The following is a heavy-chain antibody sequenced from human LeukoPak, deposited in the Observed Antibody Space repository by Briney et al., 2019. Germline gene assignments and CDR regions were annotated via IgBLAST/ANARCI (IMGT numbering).Heavy chain of an antibody. Sequence: ASVKVSCKVSGSTFAELSMHWVRQAPGKGLEWMGGFDPEDGQATYAQKFRGRVTVTEDTSTDTAYMDLSSLRSEDTAVYYCATVSSYTYDNGGFYFDFWGHGTLVTVSS. CDR3: ATVSSYTYDNGGFYFDF. CDR2: FDPEDGQA. D-gene: IGHD3-22*01. CDR1: GSTFAELS. J-gene: IGHJ4*01. V-gene: IGHV1-24*01.